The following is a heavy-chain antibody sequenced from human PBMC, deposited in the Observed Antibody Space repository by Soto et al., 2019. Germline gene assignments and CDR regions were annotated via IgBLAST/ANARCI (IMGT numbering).Heavy chain of an antibody. Sequence: GGSLRLSCAASGFTFSSYSMSWVRQAPGKGLEWVSSISSSSSYIYYADSVKGRFTISRDNAKNSLYLQMNSLRAEDTAVYYCARDANYYDSSGYFFDYWGQGTLVTVSS. CDR3: ARDANYYDSSGYFFDY. CDR2: ISSSSSYI. CDR1: GFTFSSYS. J-gene: IGHJ4*02. V-gene: IGHV3-21*01. D-gene: IGHD3-22*01.